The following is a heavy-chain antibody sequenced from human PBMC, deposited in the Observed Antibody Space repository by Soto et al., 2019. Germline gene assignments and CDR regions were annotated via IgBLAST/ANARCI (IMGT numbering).Heavy chain of an antibody. V-gene: IGHV5-51*01. Sequence: GESLKISCKGSGYSFTSYWIGWVRQMPGKGLEWMGIIYPGDSDPKYSPSFQGQVTMSADKSISTAYLHWSSLKASDTAMYYCKRQAMSGTTDYWGQGTLVTVYS. D-gene: IGHD1-7*01. CDR2: IYPGDSDP. J-gene: IGHJ4*02. CDR1: GYSFTSYW. CDR3: KRQAMSGTTDY.